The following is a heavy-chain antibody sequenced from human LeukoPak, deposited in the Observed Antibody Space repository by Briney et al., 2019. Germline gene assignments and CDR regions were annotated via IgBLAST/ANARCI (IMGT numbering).Heavy chain of an antibody. J-gene: IGHJ5*02. Sequence: ASVRVSCKASGYTFTDYYLHLLRQAPGQGLEWMGWVNPKSGATNYAQRFQGRVTMTWQTSISTGNMELSSLRSDDTAVYYCARAYEYGWFDPWGQGTLVTVSS. CDR2: VNPKSGAT. V-gene: IGHV1-2*02. CDR1: GYTFTDYY. D-gene: IGHD4/OR15-4a*01. CDR3: ARAYEYGWFDP.